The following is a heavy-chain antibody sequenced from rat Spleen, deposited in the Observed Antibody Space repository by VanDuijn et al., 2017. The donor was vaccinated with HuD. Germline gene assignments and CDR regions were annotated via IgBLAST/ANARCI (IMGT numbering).Heavy chain of an antibody. CDR1: GFPFSDYW. D-gene: IGHD1-12*02. CDR2: ITHGGNTI. Sequence: EVQLVESGGGLVLPGRSLKLSCVASGFPFSDYWMTWIRQVPGKGPEWIASITHGGNTISYPDSVKGRFTISRDNAKNTLYLHMDSLRSEDTATYYCARYGSYDNWFAYWGQGTLVTVSS. J-gene: IGHJ3*01. CDR3: ARYGSYDNWFAY. V-gene: IGHV5-31*01.